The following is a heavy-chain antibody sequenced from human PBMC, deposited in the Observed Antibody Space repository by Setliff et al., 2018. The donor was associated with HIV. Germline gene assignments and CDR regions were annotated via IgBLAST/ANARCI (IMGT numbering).Heavy chain of an antibody. CDR2: IYTNGYT. Sequence: PSETLSLTCTVSGGSIRSGSYYWTWIRQPAGKGREWIGHIYTNGYTNYNPSLKSRVTISVDTSRDQFSLQLTSVTAADTAVYYCARAPPGIQNDAFDVWGQGTMVTVSS. CDR1: GGSIRSGSYY. V-gene: IGHV4-61*09. J-gene: IGHJ3*01. CDR3: ARAPPGIQNDAFDV.